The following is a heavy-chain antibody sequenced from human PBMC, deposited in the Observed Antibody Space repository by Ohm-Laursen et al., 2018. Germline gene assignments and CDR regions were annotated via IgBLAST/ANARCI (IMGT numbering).Heavy chain of an antibody. CDR1: GFTLKDHG. V-gene: IGHV3-30*03. D-gene: IGHD2-2*01. CDR2: ISYDGGNK. J-gene: IGHJ6*02. Sequence: SLRLSCAASGFTLKDHGIHWVRQAPGKGLEWVSLISYDGGNKYYTDSVKGRFAISRDNSRNTVTLQMDNLRVGDTGIYFCARDSSQHLYYNYGMDVWGQGTTVTVSS. CDR3: ARDSSQHLYYNYGMDV.